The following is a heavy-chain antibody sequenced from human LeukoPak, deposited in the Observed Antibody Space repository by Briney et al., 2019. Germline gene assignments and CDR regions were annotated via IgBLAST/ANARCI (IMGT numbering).Heavy chain of an antibody. CDR3: ARVSRKVYYYGMDV. Sequence: SETLSLTCTVSGGSTSSYYWSWIRQPPGKGLEWIGYIYYSGSTNYNPSLKSRVTISVDTSKNQFSLKLSSVTAADTAVYYCARVSRKVYYYGMDVWGQGTTVTVSS. D-gene: IGHD1-14*01. CDR1: GGSTSSYY. V-gene: IGHV4-59*12. J-gene: IGHJ6*02. CDR2: IYYSGST.